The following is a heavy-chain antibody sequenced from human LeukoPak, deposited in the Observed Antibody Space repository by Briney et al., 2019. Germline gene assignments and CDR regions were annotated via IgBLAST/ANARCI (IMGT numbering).Heavy chain of an antibody. D-gene: IGHD6-19*01. J-gene: IGHJ5*02. CDR3: ARDRRSSGWYWFDP. V-gene: IGHV6-1*01. CDR2: TYYRSKWYN. Sequence: ASQILSLTCAISGDSVPSNSAAWNWIRQSPSRGLEWLGRTYYRSKWYNDYAVSVKSRITINPDTSKNQFSLQLNSVTPEDTAVYYCARDRRSSGWYWFDPWGQGTLVTVSS. CDR1: GDSVPSNSAA.